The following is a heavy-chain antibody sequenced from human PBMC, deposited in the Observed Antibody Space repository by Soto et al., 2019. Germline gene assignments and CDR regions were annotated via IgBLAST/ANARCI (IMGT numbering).Heavy chain of an antibody. J-gene: IGHJ3*02. V-gene: IGHV3-74*01. D-gene: IGHD2-21*01. Sequence: PGGSLRLSCAACGFTFSSYWMHWVRQAPGKGLVWVSRINSDGSSIGYADSVKGRFTISRDNAKNTLYLQMNSLRAEDTAVYYCAVIPRPGDGFAIWGQGTMVTVSS. CDR1: GFTFSSYW. CDR2: INSDGSSI. CDR3: AVIPRPGDGFAI.